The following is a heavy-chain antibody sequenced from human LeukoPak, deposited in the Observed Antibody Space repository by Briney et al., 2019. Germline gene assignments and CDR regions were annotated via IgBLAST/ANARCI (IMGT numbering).Heavy chain of an antibody. CDR1: GFTFSSYS. V-gene: IGHV3-23*01. Sequence: GGSLRLSCAASGFTFSSYSMNWVRQAPGKGLEWVSAMSGSGANTYYAVSVKGRFTISRDNSKNTLFLHTNSLRADDTAVYYCARDQGTGSYTFDSWGQGTLVTVSS. CDR3: ARDQGTGSYTFDS. J-gene: IGHJ4*02. CDR2: MSGSGANT. D-gene: IGHD6-19*01.